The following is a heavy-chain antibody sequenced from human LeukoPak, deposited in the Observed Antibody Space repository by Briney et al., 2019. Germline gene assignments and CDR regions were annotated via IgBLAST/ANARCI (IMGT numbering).Heavy chain of an antibody. CDR1: GFTFDDYA. Sequence: PGRSLRLSCAASGFTFDDYAMHWVRQAPGKGLEWVSGISWNSGSIGYADSVKGRFTISRDNAKNSLYLQMNSLRAEDTAVYYCAREYYDILTEDGAFDIWGQGTMVTVSS. CDR2: ISWNSGSI. J-gene: IGHJ3*02. CDR3: AREYYDILTEDGAFDI. D-gene: IGHD3-9*01. V-gene: IGHV3-9*01.